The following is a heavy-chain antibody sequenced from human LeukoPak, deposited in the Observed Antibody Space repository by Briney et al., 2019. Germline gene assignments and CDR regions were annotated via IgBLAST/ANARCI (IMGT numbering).Heavy chain of an antibody. Sequence: SSETLSLTCTVSGGSISSGDYYWSWIRQPPGKGLEWIGYIYYSGSTYYNPSLKSRVTISVDTSKNQFSLKLSSVTAADTAVYYCARYGYSSGWYDPDFDYWGQGTLVTVSS. CDR3: ARYGYSSGWYDPDFDY. CDR1: GGSISSGDYY. D-gene: IGHD6-19*01. CDR2: IYYSGST. J-gene: IGHJ4*02. V-gene: IGHV4-30-4*08.